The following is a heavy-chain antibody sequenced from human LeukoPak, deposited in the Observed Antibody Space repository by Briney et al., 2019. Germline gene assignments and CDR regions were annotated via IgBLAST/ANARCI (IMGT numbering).Heavy chain of an antibody. D-gene: IGHD6-19*01. CDR2: IYTSGST. J-gene: IGHJ4*02. Sequence: PSETLSLTCTVPAASISSFYSSWIRQPAWEGLEWSGRIYTSGSTNYNPSLKSRVTMSVDTSKNQFSLKLSSVTAADTAVYYCALSGRYFDYWGQGTLVAVSS. V-gene: IGHV4-4*07. CDR3: ALSGRYFDY. CDR1: AASISSFY.